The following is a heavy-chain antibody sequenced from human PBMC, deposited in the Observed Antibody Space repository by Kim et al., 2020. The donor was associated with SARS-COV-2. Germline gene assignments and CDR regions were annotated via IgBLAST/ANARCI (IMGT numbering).Heavy chain of an antibody. CDR3: ARDSYRTAFLYYYGMDV. J-gene: IGHJ6*02. D-gene: IGHD1-1*01. V-gene: IGHV1-46*01. CDR2: INPSGGST. CDR1: GYTFTSYY. Sequence: ASVKVSCKASGYTFTSYYMHWVRQAPGQGLEWMGVINPSGGSTSYAQKFQGRVTMTRDTSTSTVYMELSSLRSEDTAVYYCARDSYRTAFLYYYGMDVWGQGTTVTVSS.